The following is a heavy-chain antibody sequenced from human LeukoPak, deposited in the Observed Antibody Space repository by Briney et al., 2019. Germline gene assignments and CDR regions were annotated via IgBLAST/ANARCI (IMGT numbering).Heavy chain of an antibody. CDR2: IYTSGST. D-gene: IGHD3-10*01. V-gene: IGHV4-4*07. J-gene: IGHJ6*03. CDR3: ARAVGSGSFQTYYYYMDV. Sequence: SSETLSLTCTVSGGSISSYYWSWIRQPAGKGLEWIGRIYTSGSTNYNPSLKSRVTMSVDTSKNQFSLKLSSVTAADTAVYYCARAVGSGSFQTYYYYMDVWGKGTTVTISS. CDR1: GGSISSYY.